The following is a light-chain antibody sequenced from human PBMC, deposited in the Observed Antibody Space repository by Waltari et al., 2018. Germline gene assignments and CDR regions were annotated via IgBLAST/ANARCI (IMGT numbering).Light chain of an antibody. CDR3: QQYGPSPPFT. J-gene: IGKJ4*01. CDR2: GAS. Sequence: EIVLTQSPGTLSLSPGERATLSYRASQSISSNYLAWYQQKVGQAPSLLVFGASTRATGIPDRFSGSGSGTAFTLTISSLDPEDYAVYYCQQYGPSPPFTFGGGTKVEI. V-gene: IGKV3-20*01. CDR1: QSISSNY.